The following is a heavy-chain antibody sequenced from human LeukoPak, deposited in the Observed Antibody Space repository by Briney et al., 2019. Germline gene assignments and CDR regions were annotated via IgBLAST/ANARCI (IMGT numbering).Heavy chain of an antibody. V-gene: IGHV4-39*07. CDR1: GGSISRSSYY. D-gene: IGHD3-10*01. CDR3: ARGVDGPHHPGENYFDY. J-gene: IGHJ4*02. CDR2: IYYSGST. Sequence: SETLSLTCTVSGGSISRSSYYWGWIRQPPGKGLEWIGSIYYSGSTYYNPSLKSRVTISVDTSKNQFSLKLSSVTAADTAVYYCARGVDGPHHPGENYFDYWGQGTLVTVSS.